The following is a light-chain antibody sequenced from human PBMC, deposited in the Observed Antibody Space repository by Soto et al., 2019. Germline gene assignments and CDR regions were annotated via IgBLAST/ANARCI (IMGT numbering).Light chain of an antibody. CDR1: NIGSKS. V-gene: IGLV3-21*02. J-gene: IGLJ3*02. Sequence: SYVLTQPPSVSVAPGQTARITCGGDNIGSKSVHWYQQKPGQAPVLVVSDDSDRPSGLPERFSGSNSGNTATLTISRVEAGDEADYYCQVWDNSSDQWVFGGGTKLTVL. CDR2: DDS. CDR3: QVWDNSSDQWV.